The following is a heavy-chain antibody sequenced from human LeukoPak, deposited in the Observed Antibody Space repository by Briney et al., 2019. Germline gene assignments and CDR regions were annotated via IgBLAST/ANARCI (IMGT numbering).Heavy chain of an antibody. CDR1: GYTFDEYG. V-gene: IGHV3-20*04. CDR3: ARDRVAVAGRYNWFDP. D-gene: IGHD6-19*01. J-gene: IGHJ5*02. CDR2: INWYGGST. Sequence: PGGSLRLSCVDSGYTFDEYGMSWVRQAPGKGLEWASGINWYGGSTGYADSGKGRFTIVRDNAKNSLYLEMNSLRAEDTALYYCARDRVAVAGRYNWFDPWGQGTLVTVS.